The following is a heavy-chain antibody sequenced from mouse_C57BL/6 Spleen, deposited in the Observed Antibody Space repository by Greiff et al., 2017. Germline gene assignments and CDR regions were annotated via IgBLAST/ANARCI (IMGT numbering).Heavy chain of an antibody. Sequence: QVQLQQSGPELVKPGASVKISCKASGYAFSSSWMNWVKQRPGKGLEWIGRIYPGDGDTNYNGKFKGKATLTADKSSSTAYMQLSSLTSEDSAVYFCARGGGGVFDYWGQGTTLTVSS. V-gene: IGHV1-82*01. D-gene: IGHD1-1*02. CDR3: ARGGGGVFDY. CDR1: GYAFSSSW. J-gene: IGHJ2*01. CDR2: IYPGDGDT.